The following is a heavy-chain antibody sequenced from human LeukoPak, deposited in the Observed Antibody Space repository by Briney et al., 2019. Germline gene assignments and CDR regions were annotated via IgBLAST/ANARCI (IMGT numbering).Heavy chain of an antibody. CDR3: ARGGGEQYSSSWVLYWFDP. CDR2: ISSSSSYI. Sequence: GGSLRLSCAASGFTFSSYSMNWVRQAPGKGLEWVSSISSSSSYIYYADSVKGRFTISRDNAKNSLYLQMNSLRAEDTAVYYCARGGGEQYSSSWVLYWFDPWGQGTLVTVSS. D-gene: IGHD6-13*01. V-gene: IGHV3-21*01. CDR1: GFTFSSYS. J-gene: IGHJ5*02.